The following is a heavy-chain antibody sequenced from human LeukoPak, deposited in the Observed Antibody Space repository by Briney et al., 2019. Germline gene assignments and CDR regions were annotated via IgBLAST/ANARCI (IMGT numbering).Heavy chain of an antibody. D-gene: IGHD5-18*01. V-gene: IGHV3-33*01. CDR3: ARTLGGYNYGPYDS. CDR2: IWSDGCDK. J-gene: IGHJ4*02. Sequence: GGSLRLSCAASGFTFSTYGFHWVRQAPGKGLDWVAVIWSDGCDKYYSDSVRGRFTISRDNSDDTLYLQMDSLRAEDTAVYFCARTLGGYNYGPYDSWGQGTLVTVSS. CDR1: GFTFSTYG.